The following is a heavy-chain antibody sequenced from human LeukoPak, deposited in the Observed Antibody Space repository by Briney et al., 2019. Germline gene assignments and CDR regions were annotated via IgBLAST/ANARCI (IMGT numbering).Heavy chain of an antibody. Sequence: PSETLSLTCTVSGGSISRYYWSWIRQPAGKGLEWIGRFYARGSTDYNPSLKSRVTMSVDTSTNQFSLRLSSVTAADTAVYYCARFQGSPGGWYFDLWGRGTLVTVSS. D-gene: IGHD3-10*01. J-gene: IGHJ2*01. CDR3: ARFQGSPGGWYFDL. CDR2: FYARGST. V-gene: IGHV4-4*07. CDR1: GGSISRYY.